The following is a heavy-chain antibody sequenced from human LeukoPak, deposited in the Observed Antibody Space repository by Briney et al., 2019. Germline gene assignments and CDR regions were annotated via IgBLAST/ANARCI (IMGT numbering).Heavy chain of an antibody. J-gene: IGHJ6*03. Sequence: SETLSLTCTVSGGSISSSSYYWGWIRQPPGQGLEWIGSIYYSGSTYYNPSLKSRVTISVDTSKNQFSLKLSSVTAADTAVYYCARHGSSYYMDVWGKGTTVTVSS. D-gene: IGHD2-15*01. CDR1: GGSISSSSYY. V-gene: IGHV4-39*01. CDR2: IYYSGST. CDR3: ARHGSSYYMDV.